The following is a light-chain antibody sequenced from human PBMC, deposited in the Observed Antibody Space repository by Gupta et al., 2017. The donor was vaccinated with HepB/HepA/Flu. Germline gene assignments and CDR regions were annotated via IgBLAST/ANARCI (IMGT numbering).Light chain of an antibody. CDR2: GKN. CDR1: SLRSYY. J-gene: IGLJ3*02. CDR3: NSRDSSGNHLWV. Sequence: SSELTQDPAVSVALGQTVRITCQGDSLRSYYASWYQQKPGQAPVLVIYGKNNRPSGIPDRSSGSSSGNTASLTITGAQAEDEADYYCNSRDSSGNHLWVFGGGTKLTVL. V-gene: IGLV3-19*01.